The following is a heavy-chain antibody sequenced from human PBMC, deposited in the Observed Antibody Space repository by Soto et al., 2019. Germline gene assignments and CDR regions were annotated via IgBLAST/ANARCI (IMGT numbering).Heavy chain of an antibody. D-gene: IGHD4-17*01. V-gene: IGHV4-30-2*01. CDR1: GGSISGGGYS. J-gene: IGHJ4*02. CDR2: IYHSGIS. CDR3: ASYGDYVTFDY. Sequence: QLQLQESGSGLVKPSQTLSLTCAVSGGSISGGGYSWSWIRQPPGKGLEWIGCIYHSGISYYNPSLKSRVTISLDRSKNQFSLKLNSVTAADTAVYFCASYGDYVTFDYWGQGALVTVSS.